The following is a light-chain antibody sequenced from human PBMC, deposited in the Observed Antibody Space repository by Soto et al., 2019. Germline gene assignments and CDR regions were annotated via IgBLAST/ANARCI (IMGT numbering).Light chain of an antibody. J-gene: IGKJ2*01. CDR3: QQYYSYPYT. Sequence: IQMTQSPSSLSASTGDRVTITCRASQGISSYLAWYQQKPGKAPKLLIYAASTLQSGVPSRFSGSGSGTDFTLTISCLQSEDFATYYCQQYYSYPYTFGQGTKLEIK. V-gene: IGKV1-8*01. CDR1: QGISSY. CDR2: AAS.